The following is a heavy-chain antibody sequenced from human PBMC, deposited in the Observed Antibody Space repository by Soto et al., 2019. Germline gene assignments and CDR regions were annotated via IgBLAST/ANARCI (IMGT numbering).Heavy chain of an antibody. CDR1: GGTFSSYS. CDR3: ARDGGRHSGGIDY. Sequence: QVQLVQSGAEVKKPGSSVTVSCKASGGTFSSYSINWVRQAPGQGLEWMGEIIPIFGTANYAQKFQGRVTITADESTSTAYMELSSLRSEDTAVYYCARDGGRHSGGIDYWGQGTLVTASS. D-gene: IGHD1-26*01. V-gene: IGHV1-69*01. CDR2: IIPIFGTA. J-gene: IGHJ4*02.